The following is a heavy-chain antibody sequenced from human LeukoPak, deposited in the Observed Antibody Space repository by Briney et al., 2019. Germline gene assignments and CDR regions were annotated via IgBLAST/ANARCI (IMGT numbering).Heavy chain of an antibody. Sequence: SETLSLTCTVSGGSISSYYWSWIRQPPGKGLEWIGYIYYSGSTNYNLSLKSRVTISVDTSKNQFSLKLSSVTAADTAVYYCAKSTYSSSSIDYWGQGTLVTVSS. J-gene: IGHJ4*02. V-gene: IGHV4-59*01. CDR2: IYYSGST. CDR3: AKSTYSSSSIDY. D-gene: IGHD6-6*01. CDR1: GGSISSYY.